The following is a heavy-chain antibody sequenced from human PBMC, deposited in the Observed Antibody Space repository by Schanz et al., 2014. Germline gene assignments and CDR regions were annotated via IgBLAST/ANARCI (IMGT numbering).Heavy chain of an antibody. CDR1: GFTFSNYN. J-gene: IGHJ4*02. Sequence: EVQLVESGGGLVQPGGSLRLSCEASGFTFSNYNMNWVRQAPGKGLEWVSYISRSSSTIYYTDSVKGRFTISRDNAKNSVFLQMTGLRDEDTAVYYCATETYSSSWCFDYWGQGTLVTVSS. D-gene: IGHD6-13*01. CDR3: ATETYSSSWCFDY. V-gene: IGHV3-48*02. CDR2: ISRSSSTI.